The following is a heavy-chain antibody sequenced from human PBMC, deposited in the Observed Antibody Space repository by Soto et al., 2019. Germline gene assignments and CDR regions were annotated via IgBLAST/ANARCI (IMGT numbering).Heavy chain of an antibody. CDR1: GGSISNSDW. D-gene: IGHD2-15*01. Sequence: KTSETLSLTCAVSGGSISNSDWWSWVRQPPGKGLEWIGEIFHSGSTNYNPSLRSRVTISVEKSKNHFSLKLSSVTAADTAVYYCARVGFCSGGRCYPAYYGRDVWGQGTTVTVSS. V-gene: IGHV4-4*02. CDR2: IFHSGST. J-gene: IGHJ6*01. CDR3: ARVGFCSGGRCYPAYYGRDV.